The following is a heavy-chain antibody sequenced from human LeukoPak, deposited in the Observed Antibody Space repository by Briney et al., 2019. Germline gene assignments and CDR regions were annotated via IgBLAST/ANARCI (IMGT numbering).Heavy chain of an antibody. Sequence: SQTLSLTCAVSGGSISSGGYSWSWIRQPPGKGLEWIGYIYHSGSTYYNPSLKSRVTISVDRSKNQFSLKLSSVTAADTAVYYCARGAYCGGDCYPYYFDYWGQGTLATVSS. CDR3: ARGAYCGGDCYPYYFDY. V-gene: IGHV4-30-2*01. CDR2: IYHSGST. D-gene: IGHD2-21*02. J-gene: IGHJ4*02. CDR1: GGSISSGGYS.